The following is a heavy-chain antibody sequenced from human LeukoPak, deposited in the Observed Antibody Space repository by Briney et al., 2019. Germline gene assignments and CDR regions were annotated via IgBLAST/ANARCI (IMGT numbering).Heavy chain of an antibody. CDR2: FDPEDGET. CDR1: GYTLTGLS. Sequence: ASVKVSCKVSGYTLTGLSMHWVRQAPGKGLEWMGGFDPEDGETIYAQKLQGRVTMTTDTSTSTAYMELRSLRSDDTAVYYCARGVIAVAGTGNSGYWGQGTLVTVSS. CDR3: ARGVIAVAGTGNSGY. D-gene: IGHD6-19*01. V-gene: IGHV1-24*01. J-gene: IGHJ4*02.